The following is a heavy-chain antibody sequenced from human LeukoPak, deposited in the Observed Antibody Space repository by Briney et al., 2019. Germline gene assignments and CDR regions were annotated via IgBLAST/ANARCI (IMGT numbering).Heavy chain of an antibody. CDR3: VRDRRPGYGSGWYEDY. CDR1: GFTFSSYS. Sequence: QTGGSLRLSCAASGFTFSSYSMNGVRQAPGKGLEWVSYISSSSTISYAESQKARFTSSRYNAKNSLYLQMSSLSAEDTAVYYCVRDRRPGYGSGWYEDYWGQGTPVTVSS. V-gene: IGHV3-48*01. J-gene: IGHJ4*02. D-gene: IGHD6-19*01. CDR2: ISSSSTI.